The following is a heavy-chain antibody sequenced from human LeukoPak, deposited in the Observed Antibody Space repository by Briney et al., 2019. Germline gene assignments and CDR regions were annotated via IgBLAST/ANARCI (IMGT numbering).Heavy chain of an antibody. CDR3: ARGGGGWLPRGFDP. V-gene: IGHV4-59*01. CDR1: GGSISTYY. D-gene: IGHD6-19*01. Sequence: SETLSLTCSVSGGSISTYYWTWIRQPPGKRLEWIGYIYNTGSPSYNPSLKSRVTISVATSKNQFSLKLSSVTAADTAVYYCARGGGGWLPRGFDPWGQGTLVTVSS. J-gene: IGHJ5*02. CDR2: IYNTGSP.